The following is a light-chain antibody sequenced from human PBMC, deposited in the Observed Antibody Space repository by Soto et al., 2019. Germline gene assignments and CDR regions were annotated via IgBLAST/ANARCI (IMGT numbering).Light chain of an antibody. J-gene: IGKJ4*01. CDR1: QSVLYSSNNKNY. CDR3: QQYYSTPPVLT. V-gene: IGKV4-1*01. Sequence: DIVMTQSPDSLAVSLGERATFNCKSSQSVLYSSNNKNYLAWYQQKPGQPPKLLIYWASTRESGVPDRFSGSGSGTDFTLTISSLQAEDVAVYYCQQYYSTPPVLTFGGGTKVEIK. CDR2: WAS.